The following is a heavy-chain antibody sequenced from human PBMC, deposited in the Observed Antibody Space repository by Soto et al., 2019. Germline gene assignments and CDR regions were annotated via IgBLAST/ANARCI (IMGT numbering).Heavy chain of an antibody. CDR1: GYIFTDYY. J-gene: IGHJ3*02. Sequence: ASVKVSCKASGYIFTDYYMHWVRQAPGQELGWMGRINPNSGGTNYAQKFQGRVTMTRDTSISTAYTELSSLRSEDTAMYYCARGYFAMAIWGPNAFDIWRQGTMVTVSS. V-gene: IGHV1-2*06. CDR2: INPNSGGT. D-gene: IGHD2-2*01. CDR3: ARGYFAMAIWGPNAFDI.